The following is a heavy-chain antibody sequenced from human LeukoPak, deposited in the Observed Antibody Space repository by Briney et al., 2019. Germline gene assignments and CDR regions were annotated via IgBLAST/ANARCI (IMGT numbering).Heavy chain of an antibody. V-gene: IGHV3-66*01. CDR3: AKDHAQRYCSGGSCPRGYSYGLFDY. CDR1: GFTVSSNY. CDR2: IYSGGST. D-gene: IGHD2-15*01. J-gene: IGHJ4*02. Sequence: GGSLRLSCAASGFTVSSNYMSWVRQAPGKGLEWVSVIYSGGSTYYADSVKGRFTISRDNSKNTLYLQMNSLRAEDTAVYYCAKDHAQRYCSGGSCPRGYSYGLFDYWGQGTLVTVSS.